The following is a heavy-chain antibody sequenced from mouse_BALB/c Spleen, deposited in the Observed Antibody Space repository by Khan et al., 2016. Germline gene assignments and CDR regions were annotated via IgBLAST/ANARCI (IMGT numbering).Heavy chain of an antibody. CDR2: IWGGGST. J-gene: IGHJ2*01. CDR3: ARDPLTGAFDY. Sequence: QVQLKESGPGLVAPSQSLSITCTVSGFSLSRYSVHWVRQPPGKGLEWLGMIWGGGSTDYNSALKSRLTISKANSKSQVFLKMSSLQTGDTAIYYCARDPLTGAFDYWGQGTTLTVSS. V-gene: IGHV2-6-4*01. D-gene: IGHD4-1*01. CDR1: GFSLSRYS.